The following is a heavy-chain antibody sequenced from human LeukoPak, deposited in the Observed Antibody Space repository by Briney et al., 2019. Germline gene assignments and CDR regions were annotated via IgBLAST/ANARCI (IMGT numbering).Heavy chain of an antibody. D-gene: IGHD3-10*01. CDR3: ARTGKVDGSGTYYADY. Sequence: GESLKISCKGSGYSFTNNCIGWVRQMPGKGLEWMGIMYPGDSYTRYSPSFQGQVTISADKSISTAYLQWSSLKASDTAMYYCARTGKVDGSGTYYADYWGPGTLVTVSS. V-gene: IGHV5-51*01. J-gene: IGHJ4*02. CDR1: GYSFTNNC. CDR2: MYPGDSYT.